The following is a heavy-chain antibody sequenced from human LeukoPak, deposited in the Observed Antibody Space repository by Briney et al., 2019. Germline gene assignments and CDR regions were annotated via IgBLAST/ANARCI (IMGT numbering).Heavy chain of an antibody. D-gene: IGHD2-2*01. J-gene: IGHJ4*02. CDR3: ARVIFVSRRNGGYCSSTSCYVGLGY. Sequence: ASVKVSCKASGYTFTSYDINWVRQATGQGLEWMGWMNPNSGNTGYARKFQGRVTMTRNTSISTAYMELSSLRSEDTAVYYCARVIFVSRRNGGYCSSTSCYVGLGYWGQGTLVTVSS. CDR1: GYTFTSYD. CDR2: MNPNSGNT. V-gene: IGHV1-8*01.